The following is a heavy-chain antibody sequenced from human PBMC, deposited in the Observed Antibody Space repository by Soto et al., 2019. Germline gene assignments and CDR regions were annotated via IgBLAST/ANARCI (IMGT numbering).Heavy chain of an antibody. CDR3: ASTESYGYSSGWEYYFDY. CDR1: GYTFTSYG. Sequence: ASVKVSCKASGYTFTSYGISWVRQAPGQGLEWMGWISAYNGNTNYAQKLQGRVTMTTDTSTSTAYMELRSLRSDDTAVYYCASTESYGYSSGWEYYFDYWGQGTLVTVSS. V-gene: IGHV1-18*01. CDR2: ISAYNGNT. D-gene: IGHD6-19*01. J-gene: IGHJ4*02.